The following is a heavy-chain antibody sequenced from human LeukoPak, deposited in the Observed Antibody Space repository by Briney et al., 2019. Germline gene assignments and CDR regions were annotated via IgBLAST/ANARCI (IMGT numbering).Heavy chain of an antibody. V-gene: IGHV4-59*01. J-gene: IGHJ4*02. CDR3: ARGHSSSWYYLDY. CDR1: GGSISSYY. Sequence: SETLSLTCAVSGGSISSYYWSWIRQPPGKGLEWIGYIYYTGSTNYNPSLKSRVTISVDTSKNQFSLKLSSVTAADTAVYYCARGHSSSWYYLDYWGQGTLVTVSS. CDR2: IYYTGST. D-gene: IGHD6-13*01.